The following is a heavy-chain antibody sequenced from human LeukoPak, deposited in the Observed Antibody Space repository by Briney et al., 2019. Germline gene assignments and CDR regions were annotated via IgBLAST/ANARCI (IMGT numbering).Heavy chain of an antibody. J-gene: IGHJ5*02. CDR3: ARHERKGYDFWSGYYMGGWFDP. D-gene: IGHD3-3*01. CDR1: GGSISSYY. V-gene: IGHV4-59*08. Sequence: PETLSLTCTVSGGSISSYYWSWIRQPPGKGLEWIGYIYYSGSTNYNPSLKSRVTISVDTSKNQFSLKLSSVTAADTAVYYCARHERKGYDFWSGYYMGGWFDPWGQGTLVTDCS. CDR2: IYYSGST.